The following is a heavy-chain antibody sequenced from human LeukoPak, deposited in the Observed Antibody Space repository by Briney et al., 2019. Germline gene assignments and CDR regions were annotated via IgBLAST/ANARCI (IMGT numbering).Heavy chain of an antibody. CDR2: IGGSGSTT. CDR1: GSIFSNYG. J-gene: IGHJ4*02. V-gene: IGHV3-23*01. CDR3: AKIVAGLDY. D-gene: IGHD2-15*01. Sequence: TGGSLRLSCAASGSIFSNYGMSWVRQAPGKGLEWVSAIGGSGSTTYYADSVKGRFTISRDNSKNTLYLQMNSLRADDTAVYYCAKIVAGLDYWGQGTLVTVSS.